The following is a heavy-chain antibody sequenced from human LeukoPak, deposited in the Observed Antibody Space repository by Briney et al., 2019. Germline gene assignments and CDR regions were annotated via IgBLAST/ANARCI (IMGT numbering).Heavy chain of an antibody. CDR2: ISAYKGNT. D-gene: IGHD2-15*01. J-gene: IGHJ4*02. CDR1: GYTLTSYA. V-gene: IGHV1-18*04. CDR3: KRDLAKWRYCSGGSGYGGPPALFDY. Sequence: ASVKVSCKASGYTLTSYAISWVRHAPGQGLEWMGDISAYKGNTNYAQKLQGRVTMTTDTPTTTVYMELRSLRSDDTAVYYCKRDLAKWRYCSGGSGYGGPPALFDYWGQGTLVTVSS.